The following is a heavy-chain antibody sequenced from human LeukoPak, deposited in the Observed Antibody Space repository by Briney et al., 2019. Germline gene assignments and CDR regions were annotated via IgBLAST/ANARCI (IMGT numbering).Heavy chain of an antibody. CDR2: IKQDGSEK. CDR3: ARVQGDGYNEYYRYYGMDV. CDR1: GFTFSSYC. J-gene: IGHJ6*04. D-gene: IGHD5-24*01. V-gene: IGHV3-7*01. Sequence: GGSLRLSCAASGFTFSSYCMSWVRQAPGKGLECVANIKQDGSEKYYVDSVKGRFTISRDNAKNSLYPQMNSLRAEDTAVYYCARVQGDGYNEYYRYYGMDVWGEGTTVTVSS.